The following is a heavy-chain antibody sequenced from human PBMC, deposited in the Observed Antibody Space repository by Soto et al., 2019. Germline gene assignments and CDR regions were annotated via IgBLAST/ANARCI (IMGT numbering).Heavy chain of an antibody. J-gene: IGHJ4*02. CDR3: ARGGLHLGEFSLGQFDS. CDR1: GVSVTGGNFF. CDR2: ISNSETT. Sequence: QVQLQGSGPRLVKPSEALSLSCTVSGVSVTGGNFFWCWVRQPPGKTLEWLGCISNSETTNSNPSLKSRLTLSRDTSRNQFSLRLNSVTAADTAVYFCARGGLHLGEFSLGQFDSWGQGTLVNVSS. D-gene: IGHD3-16*02. V-gene: IGHV4-61*01.